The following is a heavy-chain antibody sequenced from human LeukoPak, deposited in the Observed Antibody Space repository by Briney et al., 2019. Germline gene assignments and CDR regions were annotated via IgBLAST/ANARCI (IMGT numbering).Heavy chain of an antibody. CDR1: GGSISSGGYY. Sequence: SQTLSLTCTVSGGSISSGGYYWSWIRQHPGKGLEWIGYIYYSGSTYYNPSLKSRVTISVDTSKNQFSLKLSSVTAADTAVYYCARVGYCSSTSCYRGYYYYYMDVRGKGTTVTVSS. D-gene: IGHD2-2*01. CDR3: ARVGYCSSTSCYRGYYYYYMDV. CDR2: IYYSGST. V-gene: IGHV4-31*03. J-gene: IGHJ6*03.